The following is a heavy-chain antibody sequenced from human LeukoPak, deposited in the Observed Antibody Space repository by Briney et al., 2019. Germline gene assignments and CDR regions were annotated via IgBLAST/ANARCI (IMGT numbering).Heavy chain of an antibody. D-gene: IGHD3-10*01. CDR1: GFSLCNYA. V-gene: IGHV3-64D*09. CDR3: VKDIQYDGSGKYYNGFFDY. CDR2: ISSNGGST. J-gene: IGHJ4*02. Sequence: PGGSLRLSCAVSGFSLCNYAMHCGRQAPGKGLEYVSAISSNGGSTYYADSVKGRFTISRDNSKNTLYLQVSSLRAEDTAVYYCVKDIQYDGSGKYYNGFFDYWGQGTLVTVSS.